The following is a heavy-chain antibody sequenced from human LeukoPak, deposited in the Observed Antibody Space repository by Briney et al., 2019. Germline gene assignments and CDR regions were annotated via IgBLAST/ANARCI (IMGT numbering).Heavy chain of an antibody. J-gene: IGHJ4*02. CDR1: GFTFSSYW. V-gene: IGHV3-7*01. Sequence: GGSLRLSCAASGFTFSSYWMSWVRQAPGKGLEWVANIRQDGSEKYYVDSVKGRFTISRDNAKNSLYLQMNSLRAEDTAVYYCARDYDFWTGYYHWDYFDYWGQGTLVTVSS. CDR3: ARDYDFWTGYYHWDYFDY. CDR2: IRQDGSEK. D-gene: IGHD3-3*01.